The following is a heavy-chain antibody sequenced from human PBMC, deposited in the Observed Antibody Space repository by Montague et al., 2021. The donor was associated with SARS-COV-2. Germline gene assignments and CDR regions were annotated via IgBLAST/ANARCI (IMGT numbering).Heavy chain of an antibody. J-gene: IGHJ4*02. D-gene: IGHD4-23*01. CDR2: INHSGST. CDR3: ARGSTVAHY. CDR1: GASTNSNSYY. Sequence: SETLSLTCAVSGASTNSNSYYWGWIRQPPGKGLEWIGEINHSGSTNYNPSLKSRVTISVDTSKNQFSLKLSSVTAADTAVYYCARGSTVAHYWGQGTLVTVSS. V-gene: IGHV4-39*07.